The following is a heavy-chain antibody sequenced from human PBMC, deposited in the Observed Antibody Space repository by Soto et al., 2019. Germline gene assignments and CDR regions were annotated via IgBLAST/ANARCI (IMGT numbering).Heavy chain of an antibody. CDR3: ARSKPNYEFWTDLTSRDTFDI. J-gene: IGHJ3*02. Sequence: QVQLVQSGAEVKKPGASVKVSCKASGYTFTDYYMHWVRQAPGQGLEWLGWINPNSGGTNYAQKFQGSVSMTRDTSIRTAYMELSRLRSDDTAVYYCARSKPNYEFWTDLTSRDTFDIWGQGTMVTVSS. CDR1: GYTFTDYY. D-gene: IGHD3-3*01. V-gene: IGHV1-2*02. CDR2: INPNSGGT.